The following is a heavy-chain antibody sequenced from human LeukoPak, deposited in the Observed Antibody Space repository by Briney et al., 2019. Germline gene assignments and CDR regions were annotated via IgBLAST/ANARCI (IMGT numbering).Heavy chain of an antibody. CDR3: ARDSPLHDAFDI. D-gene: IGHD2-15*01. CDR2: ISSSSSYI. CDR1: GFTFSSYS. V-gene: IGHV3-21*01. Sequence: GGSLRLSCAASGFTFSSYSMNWVRQAPGKGLEWVSSISSSSSYIYYADSGKGRFTISRDNAKNSLYLQMNSLRAEDTAVYYCARDSPLHDAFDIWGQGTMVTVSS. J-gene: IGHJ3*02.